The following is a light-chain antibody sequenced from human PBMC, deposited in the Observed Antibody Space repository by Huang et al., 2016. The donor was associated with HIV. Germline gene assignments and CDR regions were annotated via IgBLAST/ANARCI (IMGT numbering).Light chain of an antibody. V-gene: IGKV3D-15*01. Sequence: EVVMTQSPATLSVSPGERATLPCRASQSVSTNLAWYQQKHGQAPRLLIYGASTRATGIPARFSGSGSGTEFTLIINSLQSEDFVVYYCQQYDTWPLTFGGGTRVEIK. CDR1: QSVSTN. CDR2: GAS. CDR3: QQYDTWPLT. J-gene: IGKJ4*01.